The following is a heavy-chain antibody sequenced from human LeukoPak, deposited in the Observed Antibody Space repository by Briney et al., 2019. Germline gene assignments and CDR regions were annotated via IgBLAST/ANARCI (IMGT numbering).Heavy chain of an antibody. V-gene: IGHV3-30*02. CDR3: VKGGVRQQVVVEDDAFDI. Sequence: GGSLRLSCAASGFTFSNYGMHWVRQAPGKGLEWVTFIRYDGSNKYYADSVKGRFTISRDNSKNTLFLQMHSLRTEDTAVYYCVKGGVRQQVVVEDDAFDIWGQGTMVTVSS. CDR2: IRYDGSNK. D-gene: IGHD6-13*01. CDR1: GFTFSNYG. J-gene: IGHJ3*02.